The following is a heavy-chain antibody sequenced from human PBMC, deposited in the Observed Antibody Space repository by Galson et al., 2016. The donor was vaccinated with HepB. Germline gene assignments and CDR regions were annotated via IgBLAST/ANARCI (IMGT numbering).Heavy chain of an antibody. Sequence: LRLSCAASGFAFSSHWMHWVRQAPGKGLMWVARINSDGTISNYADSVKGRSTISRDNAKNTLYLEMNSLRAEDTAVYNCVRDHSVVPTTAYNWFDPWGRGTLVTVSS. V-gene: IGHV3-74*01. J-gene: IGHJ5*02. CDR3: VRDHSVVPTTAYNWFDP. CDR1: GFAFSSHW. D-gene: IGHD4-23*01. CDR2: INSDGTIS.